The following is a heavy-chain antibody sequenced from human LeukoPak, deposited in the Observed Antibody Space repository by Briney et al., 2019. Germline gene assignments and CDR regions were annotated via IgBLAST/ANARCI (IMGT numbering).Heavy chain of an antibody. D-gene: IGHD6-13*01. Sequence: GGSLRLSCAASGFTFSSYGMHWVRQAPGKGLEWVAVIWYGGSNKYYADSVKGRFTISRDNSKNTLYLQMNSLRAEDTAVYYCARAALDSYSSSWYVGWFDPWGQGTLVTVSS. CDR2: IWYGGSNK. CDR1: GFTFSSYG. CDR3: ARAALDSYSSSWYVGWFDP. V-gene: IGHV3-33*08. J-gene: IGHJ5*02.